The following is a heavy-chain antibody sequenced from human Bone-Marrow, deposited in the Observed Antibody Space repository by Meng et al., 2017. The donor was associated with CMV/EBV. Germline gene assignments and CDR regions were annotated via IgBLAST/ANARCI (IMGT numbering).Heavy chain of an antibody. Sequence: ASVKVSCKGSGYSFTSYGISWVRQAPGQGLEWMGWISAYNGNTNYAQKLQGRVTMTTDTSTSTAYMELRSLRSDDTAVYYCARTAVYYDFWSGYYTRGSQGYGMDVWGQGTTVTVSS. CDR3: ARTAVYYDFWSGYYTRGSQGYGMDV. D-gene: IGHD3-3*01. CDR2: ISAYNGNT. J-gene: IGHJ6*02. CDR1: GYSFTSYG. V-gene: IGHV1-18*01.